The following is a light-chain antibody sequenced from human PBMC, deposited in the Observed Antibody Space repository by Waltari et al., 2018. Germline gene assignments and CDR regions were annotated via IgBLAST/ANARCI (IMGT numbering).Light chain of an antibody. J-gene: IGLJ3*02. V-gene: IGLV8-61*01. CDR3: ALYMGSGIWV. Sequence: QTVVTQEPSLSVSPGGTVKLTCALSSCSRPTTSSAPWYQQTPGQAPRTLVYKANARSSGVPDRFSGSILGNTAALTITGAQADDESDYYCALYMGSGIWVFGGGTRLTVL. CDR2: KAN. CDR1: SCSRPTTSS.